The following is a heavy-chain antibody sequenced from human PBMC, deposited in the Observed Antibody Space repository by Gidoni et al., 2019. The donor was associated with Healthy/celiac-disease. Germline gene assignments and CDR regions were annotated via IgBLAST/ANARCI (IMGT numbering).Heavy chain of an antibody. CDR2: IIPILGIA. D-gene: IGHD3-22*01. V-gene: IGHV1-69*02. CDR3: ASHIIPYDSSGYYYVDY. Sequence: QVQLVQSGAEVKKPGSSVKVSCKASGGTFSSYTISWVRQAPGQGLEWMGRIIPILGIANYAQKFQGRVTITADKSTSTAYMELSSLRSEDTAVYYCASHIIPYDSSGYYYVDYWGQGTLVTVSS. J-gene: IGHJ4*02. CDR1: GGTFSSYT.